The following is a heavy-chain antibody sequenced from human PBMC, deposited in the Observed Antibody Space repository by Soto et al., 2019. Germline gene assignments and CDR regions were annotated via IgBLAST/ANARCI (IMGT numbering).Heavy chain of an antibody. V-gene: IGHV3-48*02. J-gene: IGHJ4*02. D-gene: IGHD5-18*01. CDR3: ARDADSAMALNFDY. Sequence: EVQLVESGGGLVQPGGSLRLSCAASGFTFDSYSMNWVRQAPGKGLEWVSYIDSTSSNKHYAESVKGRFTISRDNAKNALDLQMSSLRDEDTAVYYCARDADSAMALNFDYWGQGPLVTVSS. CDR1: GFTFDSYS. CDR2: IDSTSSNK.